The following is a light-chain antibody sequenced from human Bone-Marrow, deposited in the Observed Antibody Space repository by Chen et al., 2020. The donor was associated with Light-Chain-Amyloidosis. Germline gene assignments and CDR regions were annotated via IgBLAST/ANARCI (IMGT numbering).Light chain of an antibody. Sequence: SYELTQPPSVSVSPGQTARITCSGDDLPTKYAYWYQQKPGQVPVLVLHRDTERPSGISERFSGSSSGTKATLTISGVQAEDEADYHCQSADSSGTYEVIFGGGTKLTVL. CDR1: DLPTKY. V-gene: IGLV3-25*03. CDR2: RDT. J-gene: IGLJ2*01. CDR3: QSADSSGTYEVI.